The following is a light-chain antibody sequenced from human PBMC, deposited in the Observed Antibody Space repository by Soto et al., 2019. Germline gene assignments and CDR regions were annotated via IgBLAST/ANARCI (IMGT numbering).Light chain of an antibody. Sequence: QSALTQLASMSGSPGQSITISCTGTSSDVGDYHYVSWYQLHPGKAPKLLIYDVTIRPSGVSNRFSGSKSGNTASLTISGLQAEDEADYYSNSYSSGSTPYVFGTGTKLTVL. CDR3: NSYSSGSTPYV. CDR1: SSDVGDYHY. CDR2: DVT. V-gene: IGLV2-14*03. J-gene: IGLJ1*01.